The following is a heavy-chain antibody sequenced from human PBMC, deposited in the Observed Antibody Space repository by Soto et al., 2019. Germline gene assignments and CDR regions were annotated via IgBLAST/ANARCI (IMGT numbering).Heavy chain of an antibody. CDR2: ISGSGGST. J-gene: IGHJ6*02. D-gene: IGHD1-26*01. CDR1: GFTFSSYS. CDR3: ARKLWKVVGATDLVPYYYYGMDV. Sequence: GGSLRLSCAASGFTFSSYSMNWVRQAPGKGLEWVSAISGSGGSTYYADSVKGRFTISRDNSKNTLYLQMNSLRAEDTAVYYCARKLWKVVGATDLVPYYYYGMDVWGQGTTVTVSS. V-gene: IGHV3-23*01.